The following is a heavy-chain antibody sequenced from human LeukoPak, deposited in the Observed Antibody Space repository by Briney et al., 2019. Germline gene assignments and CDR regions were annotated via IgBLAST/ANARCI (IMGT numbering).Heavy chain of an antibody. CDR2: ISGSGGST. V-gene: IGHV3-23*01. D-gene: IGHD7-27*01. CDR3: ARAWVIARLGDALDM. CDR1: GFTFSSYA. Sequence: GGSLRLSCAASGFTFSSYAMSWVRQAPGKGLEWVSAISGSGGSTYYADSVKGRFTISRDNSKNTLYLQMNSLRAEDTAVYYCARAWVIARLGDALDMWGQGTMVTVYS. J-gene: IGHJ3*02.